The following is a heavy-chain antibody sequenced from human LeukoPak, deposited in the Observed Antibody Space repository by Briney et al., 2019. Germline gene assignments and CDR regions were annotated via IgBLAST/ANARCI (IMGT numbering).Heavy chain of an antibody. CDR2: IQQDGSEK. D-gene: IGHD3-16*01. J-gene: IGHJ5*02. Sequence: GGSLRLSCVASGFTFSNYWMSWVRQAPGKGLEWVANIQQDGSEKCYVDSVKGRFTISRDNAKNSLYLQMNSLRAEDTAVYFCAKGDKMLTWRRTYNRFDPWGQGTLVTVSS. CDR3: AKGDKMLTWRRTYNRFDP. V-gene: IGHV3-7*01. CDR1: GFTFSNYW.